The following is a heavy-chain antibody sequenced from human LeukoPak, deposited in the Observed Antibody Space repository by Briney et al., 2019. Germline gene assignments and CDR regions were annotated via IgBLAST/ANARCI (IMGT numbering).Heavy chain of an antibody. CDR1: GFTFSDYW. CDR2: IKQDGNEK. J-gene: IGHJ4*02. V-gene: IGHV3-7*03. Sequence: QSGGSLRLSCAASGFTFSDYWMSWVRQAPGKGLEWVANIKQDGNEKYYVGSVKGRFTISRDNAKNSVYLQMNSLRAEDTAVYYCARNYFAYWGQGTLVTVSS. CDR3: ARNYFAY.